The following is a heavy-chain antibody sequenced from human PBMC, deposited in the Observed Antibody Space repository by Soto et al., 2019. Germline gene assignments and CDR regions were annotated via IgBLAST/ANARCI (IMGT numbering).Heavy chain of an antibody. V-gene: IGHV3-11*01. D-gene: IGHD6-25*01. CDR3: ARGGSGWTRGGWLGP. Sequence: QMQLVQSGGGLVKPGGSLTLSCKGSGFTFSDYYMIWVRQTPGKGLEWLAYISDRGCTIYYADSVRARFTIFRENAANSVYLQVDGLTDGDTAFYYCARGGSGWTRGGWLGPWGQGSLVTVSS. CDR1: GFTFSDYY. J-gene: IGHJ5*02. CDR2: ISDRGCTI.